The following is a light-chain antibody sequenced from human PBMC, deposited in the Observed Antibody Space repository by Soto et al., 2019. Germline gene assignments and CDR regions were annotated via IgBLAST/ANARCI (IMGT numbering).Light chain of an antibody. Sequence: QSVLTQPPSASGTPGQRVTISCSGSSSNIESNTVTWYQQLPGTAPKLVIYSNYDRPSGVPDRFSGSTSGTSASLVIRGLQSEDEADYYCAAWDDILNGYVFGGGTNVTV. CDR1: SSNIESNT. CDR2: SNY. CDR3: AAWDDILNGYV. V-gene: IGLV1-44*01. J-gene: IGLJ1*01.